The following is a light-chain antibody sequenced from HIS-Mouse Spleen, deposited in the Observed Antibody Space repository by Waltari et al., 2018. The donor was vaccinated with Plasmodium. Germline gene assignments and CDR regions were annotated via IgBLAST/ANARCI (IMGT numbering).Light chain of an antibody. V-gene: IGKV1-39*01. Sequence: DIQLPQSPSSLSASLGGRVTITCRASQSIRSYLNWYQQKPGKAPKLLIYAASSLQSRVPSRFSGSGSGTDFTLTISSLQPEDFATYYCQQSYSTPWTFGQGTKVEIK. J-gene: IGKJ1*01. CDR1: QSIRSY. CDR3: QQSYSTPWT. CDR2: AAS.